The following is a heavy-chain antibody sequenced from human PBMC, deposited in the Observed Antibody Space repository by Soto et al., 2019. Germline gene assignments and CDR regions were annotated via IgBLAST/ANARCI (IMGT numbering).Heavy chain of an antibody. D-gene: IGHD6-13*01. V-gene: IGHV3-9*01. CDR3: AKDMYSSPRTGFGY. CDR1: GFTFDDYA. CDR2: ISWNSGSI. J-gene: IGHJ4*02. Sequence: SLRLSCAASGFTFDDYAMHWVRQAPGKGLEWVSGISWNSGSIGYADSVKGRFTISRDNAKNSLYLQMNSLRAEDTALYYCAKDMYSSPRTGFGYWGQGTLVTVSS.